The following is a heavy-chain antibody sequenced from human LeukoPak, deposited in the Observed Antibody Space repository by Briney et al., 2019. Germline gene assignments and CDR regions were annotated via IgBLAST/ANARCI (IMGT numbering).Heavy chain of an antibody. CDR3: ARDAFRGTGSSNAFDI. CDR1: GYTFTNYR. V-gene: IGHV1-2*02. Sequence: ASVKVSCKASGYTFTNYRIHWVRQAPGQGLGWMGWIDPSSRGTDYAQKFQGRVTMTRDTSISTAYMELSRLTFDDTAVYYCARDAFRGTGSSNAFDIWGQGTMVTVS. D-gene: IGHD3-10*01. CDR2: IDPSSRGT. J-gene: IGHJ3*02.